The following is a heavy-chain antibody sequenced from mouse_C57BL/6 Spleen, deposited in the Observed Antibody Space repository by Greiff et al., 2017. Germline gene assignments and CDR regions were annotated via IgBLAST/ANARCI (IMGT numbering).Heavy chain of an antibody. CDR1: GYTFTSYW. CDR3: ARYPISYAMDY. J-gene: IGHJ4*01. Sequence: QVQLQQPGAELVMPGASVKLSCKASGYTFTSYWMPWVKPRPGQGLEWIGEIDPSDSYTNYNQKFKGKSTLTVDKSSSTAYMQLSSLTSEDSAVYYCARYPISYAMDYWGQGTSVTVSS. V-gene: IGHV1-69*01. D-gene: IGHD6-5*01. CDR2: IDPSDSYT.